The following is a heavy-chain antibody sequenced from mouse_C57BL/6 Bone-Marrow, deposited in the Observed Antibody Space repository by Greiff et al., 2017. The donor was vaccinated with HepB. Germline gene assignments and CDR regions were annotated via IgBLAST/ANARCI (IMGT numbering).Heavy chain of an antibody. J-gene: IGHJ2*01. CDR1: GFTFSSYA. CDR3: ARGGHGSSPPYFDY. CDR2: ISDGGSYT. D-gene: IGHD1-1*01. V-gene: IGHV5-4*03. Sequence: EVNLVESGGGLVKPGGSLKLSCAASGFTFSSYAMSWVRQTPEKRLEWVATISDGGSYTYYPDNVKGRFTISRDNAKNNLYLQMSHLKSEDTAMYYCARGGHGSSPPYFDYWGQGTTLTVSS.